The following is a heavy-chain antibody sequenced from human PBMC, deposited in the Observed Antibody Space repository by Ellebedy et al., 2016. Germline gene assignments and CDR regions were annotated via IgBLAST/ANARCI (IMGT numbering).Heavy chain of an antibody. Sequence: GGSLRLSCAASGSTFSTYWMTWVRQAPGKGLEWVANIKQDGSEKYDVDSVKGRFTISRDNAKNSLYLQMNSLRAEDTALYYCARDSSPYSSGWLDAFDVWGQGTMVTVSS. V-gene: IGHV3-7*01. CDR2: IKQDGSEK. CDR3: ARDSSPYSSGWLDAFDV. CDR1: GSTFSTYW. D-gene: IGHD6-19*01. J-gene: IGHJ3*01.